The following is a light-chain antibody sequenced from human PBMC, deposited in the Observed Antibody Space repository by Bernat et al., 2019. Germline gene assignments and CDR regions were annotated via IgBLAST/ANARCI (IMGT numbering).Light chain of an antibody. CDR3: QQYKNYIT. CDR2: KAS. V-gene: IGKV1-5*03. J-gene: IGKJ5*01. CDR1: QSISDW. Sequence: DIQMTQSPSTLSASVGDRVTITCRASQSISDWLAWYQQKPGKAPKLLIYKASSLESGVTSRFSGSGSATEFTLTISSLQPDDSAMYYCQQYKNYITFGQGTRLEIK.